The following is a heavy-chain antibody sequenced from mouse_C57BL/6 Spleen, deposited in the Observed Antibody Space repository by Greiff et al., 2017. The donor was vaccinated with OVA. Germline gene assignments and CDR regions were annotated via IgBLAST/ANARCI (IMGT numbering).Heavy chain of an antibody. CDR2: IWTGGGT. D-gene: IGHD2-3*01. V-gene: IGHV2-9-1*01. Sequence: VKLVESGPGLVAPSQSLSITCTVSGFSLTSYAISWVRQPPGKGLEWLGVIWTGGGTNYNSALKSRLSISKDNSKSQVFLKMNSLQTDDTARYYCARIYDGYYYAMDDWGQGTSVTVSS. CDR1: GFSLTSYA. CDR3: ARIYDGYYYAMDD. J-gene: IGHJ4*01.